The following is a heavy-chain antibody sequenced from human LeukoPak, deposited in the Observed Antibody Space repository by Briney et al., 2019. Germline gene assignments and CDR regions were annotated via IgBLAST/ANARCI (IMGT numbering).Heavy chain of an antibody. CDR3: ASSHDSSGND. D-gene: IGHD3-22*01. CDR2: IKYDGTHK. Sequence: GGSLRLSCVASGFSFSSYWMAWVRRAPGKGLEWVANIKYDGTHKFYADSVKGRFTISRDNAKNSLFLEMNSLRADDTAVYFCASSHDSSGNDWGQGTLVAVSS. CDR1: GFSFSSYW. V-gene: IGHV3-7*01. J-gene: IGHJ4*02.